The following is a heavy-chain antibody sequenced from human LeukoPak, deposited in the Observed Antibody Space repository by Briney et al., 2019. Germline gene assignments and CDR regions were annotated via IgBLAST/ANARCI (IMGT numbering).Heavy chain of an antibody. V-gene: IGHV3-53*01. Sequence: GGALRLSCAASGISVIGNYMSWVRQPPGKGLDWVSFISINTDTFYADSVRGRFTVSRESSRNTLFLQMNSLRDEDSAVYYCAIAQSWDELFDSWGQGPLVTVSS. CDR3: AIAQSWDELFDS. J-gene: IGHJ4*02. D-gene: IGHD1-26*01. CDR2: ISINTDT. CDR1: GISVIGNY.